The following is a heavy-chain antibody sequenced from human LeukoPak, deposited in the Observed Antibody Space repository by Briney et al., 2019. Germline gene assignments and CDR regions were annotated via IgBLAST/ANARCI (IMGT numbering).Heavy chain of an antibody. V-gene: IGHV4-59*11. Sequence: SETLSLTCTVSGGSIGSHYWGWIRQPPGKGLEWIGYIYYSGSTSYNPSLKSRVTISVDTSKHQFSLELSSVTAADTAVYYCARVEAATTNPRFDYWGQGTLVTVSS. J-gene: IGHJ4*02. CDR3: ARVEAATTNPRFDY. CDR1: GGSIGSHY. CDR2: IYYSGST. D-gene: IGHD5-24*01.